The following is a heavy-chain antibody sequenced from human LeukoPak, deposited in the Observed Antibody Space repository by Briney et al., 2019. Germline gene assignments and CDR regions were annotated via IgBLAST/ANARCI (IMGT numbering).Heavy chain of an antibody. V-gene: IGHV1-69*13. CDR3: ARGDDTMIVGDIGSYYYYYMDV. D-gene: IGHD3-22*01. CDR1: GGTFSSYA. CDR2: IIPIFGTA. Sequence: ASVKVSCKASGGTFSSYAISWVRQAPGQGLEWVGGIIPIFGTANYAQKFQGRVTITADESTSTAYMEQSSLRSEGTAVYYCARGDDTMIVGDIGSYYYYYMDVWGKGTTVTVSS. J-gene: IGHJ6*03.